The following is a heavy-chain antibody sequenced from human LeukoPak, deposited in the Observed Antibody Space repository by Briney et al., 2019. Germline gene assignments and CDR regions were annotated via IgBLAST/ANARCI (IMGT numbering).Heavy chain of an antibody. CDR2: IYYSGTT. V-gene: IGHV4-59*01. Sequence: SETLSLTCTVSGGSISSYYWSWIRQPPGKGLEWIGYIYYSGTTNYNPSLKSLVTISVDTSKNQFSLKLSSVTAADTAVYYCARGVYIAAAQYGYWGQGTLVTVSS. CDR3: ARGVYIAAAQYGY. D-gene: IGHD6-13*01. CDR1: GGSISSYY. J-gene: IGHJ4*02.